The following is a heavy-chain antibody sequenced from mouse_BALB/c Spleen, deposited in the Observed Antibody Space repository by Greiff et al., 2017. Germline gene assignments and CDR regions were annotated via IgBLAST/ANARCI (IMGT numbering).Heavy chain of an antibody. CDR2: INPYNDGT. CDR1: GYTFTSYV. D-gene: IGHD4-1*01. CDR3: TRGGANWDWYFDV. J-gene: IGHJ1*01. Sequence: VQLQQSGPELVKPGASVKMSCKASGYTFTSYVMHWVKQKPGQGLEWIGYINPYNDGTKYNEKFKSKATLTVDKSSSTAYMQLSSLTSEDSAVYYCTRGGANWDWYFDVWGAGTTVTVSS. V-gene: IGHV1-14*01.